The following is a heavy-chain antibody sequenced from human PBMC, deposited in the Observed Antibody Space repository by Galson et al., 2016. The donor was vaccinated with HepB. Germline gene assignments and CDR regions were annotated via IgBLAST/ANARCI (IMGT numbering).Heavy chain of an antibody. Sequence: SLRLSCAASGFTFTNYWLNWVRQTPGKGLEWVANVSPNSGEEYYADSVKGRFTIPRDNAGTSLFLQMDSLRVDDTAVYYCAATTVGSGGTRRFDHWGHGILVTVSS. CDR2: VSPNSGEE. J-gene: IGHJ4*01. CDR3: AATTVGSGGTRRFDH. D-gene: IGHD4-11*01. CDR1: GFTFTNYW. V-gene: IGHV3-7*02.